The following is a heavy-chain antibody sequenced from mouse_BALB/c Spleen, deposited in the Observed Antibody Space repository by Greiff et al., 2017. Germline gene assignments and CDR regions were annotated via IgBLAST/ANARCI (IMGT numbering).Heavy chain of an antibody. CDR1: GFTFTDYY. Sequence: EVKLVESGGGLVQPGGSLRLSCATSGFTFTDYYMSWVRQPPGKALEWLGFIRNKANGYTTEYSASVKGRFTISRDNSQSILYLQMNTLRAEDSATYYCARDFYYDYDGWFAYWGQGTLVTVSA. CDR2: IRNKANGYTT. V-gene: IGHV7-3*02. CDR3: ARDFYYDYDGWFAY. J-gene: IGHJ3*01. D-gene: IGHD2-4*01.